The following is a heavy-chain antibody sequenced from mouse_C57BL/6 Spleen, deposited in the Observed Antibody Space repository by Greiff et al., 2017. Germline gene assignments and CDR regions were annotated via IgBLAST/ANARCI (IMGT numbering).Heavy chain of an antibody. D-gene: IGHD2-1*01. CDR3: ARDGNYVVYYAMDY. CDR2: INPNNGGT. J-gene: IGHJ4*01. Sequence: VQLQQSGPELVKPGASVKMSCKASGYTFTDYNMHWVKQSHGKSLEWIGYINPNNGGTSYNQKFKGKATLTVNKSSSTAYMELRSLTSEDSAVYYCARDGNYVVYYAMDYWGQGTSVTVSS. CDR1: GYTFTDYN. V-gene: IGHV1-22*01.